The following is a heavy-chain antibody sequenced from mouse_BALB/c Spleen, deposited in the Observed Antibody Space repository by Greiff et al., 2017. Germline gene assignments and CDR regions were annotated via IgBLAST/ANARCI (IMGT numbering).Heavy chain of an antibody. Sequence: VQLQQSGAELVRSGASVKLSCTASGFNIKDYYMHWVKQRPEQGLEWIGWIDPENGDTEYAPKFQGKATMTADTSSNTAYLQLSSLTSEDTAVYYCASLMITAAYWGQGTLVTVSA. CDR3: ASLMITAAY. D-gene: IGHD2-4*01. CDR1: GFNIKDYY. V-gene: IGHV14-4*02. CDR2: IDPENGDT. J-gene: IGHJ3*01.